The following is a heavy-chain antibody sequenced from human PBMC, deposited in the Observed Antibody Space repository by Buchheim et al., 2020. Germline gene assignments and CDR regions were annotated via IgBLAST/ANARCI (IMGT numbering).Heavy chain of an antibody. J-gene: IGHJ4*02. Sequence: QVQLVESGGGVVQPGRSLRLSCAASGFTFSSYAMHWVRQAPGKGLEWVAVISFDGSTKYYADSVKGRFTISRDNSKNTLYLQMNSLRAEDTAVYYWARPINTAMVGSPLDYGGQGT. CDR1: GFTFSSYA. CDR2: ISFDGSTK. D-gene: IGHD5-18*01. CDR3: ARPINTAMVGSPLDY. V-gene: IGHV3-30*04.